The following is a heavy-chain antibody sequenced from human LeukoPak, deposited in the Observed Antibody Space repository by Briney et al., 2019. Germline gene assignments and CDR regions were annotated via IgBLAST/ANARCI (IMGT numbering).Heavy chain of an antibody. D-gene: IGHD2-2*01. CDR1: GGSFSGYY. CDR3: ARERCSSTSCYADLYYYYYYMDV. CDR2: INHSGST. Sequence: SETLSLTCAVYGGSFSGYYWSWIRQPPGKRLEWIGEINHSGSTNYNPSLKSRVTISVDTSKNQFSLKLSSVTAADTAVYYCARERCSSTSCYADLYYYYYYMDVWGKGTTVTVSS. V-gene: IGHV4-34*01. J-gene: IGHJ6*03.